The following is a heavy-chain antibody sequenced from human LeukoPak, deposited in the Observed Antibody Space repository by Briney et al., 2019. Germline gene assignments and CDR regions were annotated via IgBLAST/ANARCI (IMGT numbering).Heavy chain of an antibody. CDR2: INPSAGNT. Sequence: ASVKVSCKTSGYTFPSYYIHWVRQAPGQGLEWMARINPSAGNTNYAPKFQGRVTLTRDTSTATVYIELSSLNSKDTAVYYCARDTGWDFISSVDYWGQGTLVTVSS. V-gene: IGHV1-46*03. J-gene: IGHJ4*02. CDR1: GYTFPSYY. CDR3: ARDTGWDFISSVDY. D-gene: IGHD3-22*01.